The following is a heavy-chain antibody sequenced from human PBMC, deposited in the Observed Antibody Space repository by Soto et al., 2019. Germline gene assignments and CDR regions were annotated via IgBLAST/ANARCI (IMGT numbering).Heavy chain of an antibody. Sequence: HVTLKESGPVLVKPTETLTLTCTVSGFSLSNGKVGVSWIRQPPGKAMERLAHIFSNDEKSYSTSLKSRLTISEDTSKSQVVLTVTNVDPVDTATYYCARILFGRSVAGGYFYMDVWCKGTTVTVSS. CDR1: GFSLSNGKVG. D-gene: IGHD6-19*01. CDR3: ARILFGRSVAGGYFYMDV. V-gene: IGHV2-26*01. J-gene: IGHJ6*03. CDR2: IFSNDEK.